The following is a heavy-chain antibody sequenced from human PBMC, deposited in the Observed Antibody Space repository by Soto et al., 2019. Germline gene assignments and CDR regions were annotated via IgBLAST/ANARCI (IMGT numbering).Heavy chain of an antibody. Sequence: EVQLLESGGGVVQPGGSLRLSCVASGFNFKKFAMAWVRQAAGEGLEWVSGISCCGGSASYADSVKGRFSIARDDSKNTVSLQLNSLTAEDTALYYCANRRGDGYNLGAYWGQGTLVTVSS. CDR3: ANRRGDGYNLGAY. CDR2: ISCCGGSA. D-gene: IGHD5-12*01. J-gene: IGHJ4*02. CDR1: GFNFKKFA. V-gene: IGHV3-23*01.